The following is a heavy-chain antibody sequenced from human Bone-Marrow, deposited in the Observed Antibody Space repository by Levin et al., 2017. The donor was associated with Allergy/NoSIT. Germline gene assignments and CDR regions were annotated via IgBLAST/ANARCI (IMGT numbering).Heavy chain of an antibody. V-gene: IGHV4-30-4*01. CDR3: AREKREVTAPIGLAFDI. D-gene: IGHD4-23*01. Sequence: SETLSLTCTVSGGSISSGDYYWSWIRQPPGKGLEWIGYIYYSGSTYYNPSLKSRVTISVDTSKNQFSLKLSSVTAADTAVYYCAREKREVTAPIGLAFDIWGQGTMVTVSS. CDR2: IYYSGST. J-gene: IGHJ3*02. CDR1: GGSISSGDYY.